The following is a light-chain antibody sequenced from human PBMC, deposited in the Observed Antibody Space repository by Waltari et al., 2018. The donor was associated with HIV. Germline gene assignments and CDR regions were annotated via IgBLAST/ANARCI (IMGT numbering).Light chain of an antibody. Sequence: DIVMTQSPDSLAVSLGERATINCTSSQSVLASSANQHYLAWYQQRPGQPPTLLIYLAPSRESGVPDRFSGSGSGTDFALTISSLQAEDVAVYYCQQYFLTPFTFGGGTKVEIK. J-gene: IGKJ4*01. CDR1: QSVLASSANQHY. V-gene: IGKV4-1*01. CDR3: QQYFLTPFT. CDR2: LAP.